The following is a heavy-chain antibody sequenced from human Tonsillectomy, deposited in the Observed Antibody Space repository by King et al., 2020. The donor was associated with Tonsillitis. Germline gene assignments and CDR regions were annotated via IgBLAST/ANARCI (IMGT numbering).Heavy chain of an antibody. V-gene: IGHV1-69*09. Sequence: VQLVESGAEVKKPGSSVKVSCKASGGTFSSYAISWVRQAPGQGLEWMGRIIPLLDIPNYAQKLQGSVTITADKSTSTAYMELSSLRSEDTAVYYCARDRAVTVYSPPGYWGQGTLVTVSS. CDR1: GGTFSSYA. CDR2: IIPLLDIP. J-gene: IGHJ4*02. D-gene: IGHD3-9*01. CDR3: ARDRAVTVYSPPGY.